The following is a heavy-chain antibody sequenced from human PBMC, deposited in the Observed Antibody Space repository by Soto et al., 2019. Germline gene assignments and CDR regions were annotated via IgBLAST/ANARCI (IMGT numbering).Heavy chain of an antibody. CDR2: IIPMIGTP. Sequence: QVQLVQSGAEVKEPGSSVKVSCKASGGTFSSYAINWVRQAPGQGLEWMGGIIPMIGTPNYAQKFQGRVTLTADESTRTAYMELTSLRSEDTAVYYCARIAEEGANWGQGTLVTVSS. J-gene: IGHJ4*02. CDR1: GGTFSSYA. CDR3: ARIAEEGAN. D-gene: IGHD1-26*01. V-gene: IGHV1-69*01.